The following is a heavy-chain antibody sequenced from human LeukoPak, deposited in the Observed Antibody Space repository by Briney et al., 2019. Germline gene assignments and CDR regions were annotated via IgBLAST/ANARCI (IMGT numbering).Heavy chain of an antibody. CDR1: GGSFSGYY. CDR3: ARDYHLDY. V-gene: IGHV4-34*01. Sequence: SETLSLTCAVYGGSFSGYYWSWIRQPPGKGLEWIGEINHSGSTNYNPSLKSRVTISLDTSKTQFSLKLSSVTAADTAVYYCARDYHLDYWGQGTLVTVSS. D-gene: IGHD3-3*01. J-gene: IGHJ4*02. CDR2: INHSGST.